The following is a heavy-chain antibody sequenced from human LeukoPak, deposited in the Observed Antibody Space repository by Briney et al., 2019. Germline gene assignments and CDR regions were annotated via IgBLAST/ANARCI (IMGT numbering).Heavy chain of an antibody. D-gene: IGHD4-17*01. CDR3: ARFGGLFDYGDNWFDP. CDR1: GGSISSGSYY. CDR2: IYYSGST. Sequence: SQTLSLTCTVSGGSISSGSYYWGWIRQPPGKGLEWIGSIYYSGSTYYNPSLKSRVTISVDTSKNQFSLKLSSVTAADTAVYYCARFGGLFDYGDNWFDPWGQGTLVTVSS. J-gene: IGHJ5*02. V-gene: IGHV4-39*07.